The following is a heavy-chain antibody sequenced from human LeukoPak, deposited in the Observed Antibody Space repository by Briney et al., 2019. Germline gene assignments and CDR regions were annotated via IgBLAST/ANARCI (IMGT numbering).Heavy chain of an antibody. CDR1: GFTSTNAW. CDR3: AIQIGGSVY. D-gene: IGHD3-10*01. V-gene: IGHV3-21*06. CDR2: ITRTSNYI. J-gene: IGHJ4*02. Sequence: GGSLRLSCAASGFTSTNAWMHWVRQAPGKGLEWVSSITRTSNYINYADSVKGRFTNSRDNAKNSLYLQMNSLRAEDTAVYYCAIQIGGSVYWGQGTLVTVSS.